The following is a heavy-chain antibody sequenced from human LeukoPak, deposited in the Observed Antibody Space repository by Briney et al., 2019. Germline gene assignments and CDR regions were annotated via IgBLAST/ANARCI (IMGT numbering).Heavy chain of an antibody. CDR3: ANFERTVAGPYNWFDP. V-gene: IGHV3-23*01. D-gene: IGHD6-19*01. J-gene: IGHJ5*02. CDR1: AFTFSNYA. CDR2: ISGSGDYT. Sequence: HPGGSLRLPCAASAFTFSNYAMSWVRQAPGKGLEWVSAISGSGDYTYYADSVKGRFTISRDNSKNTLYLQMNSLRADDTAVYYCANFERTVAGPYNWFDPWGQGTLVTVSS.